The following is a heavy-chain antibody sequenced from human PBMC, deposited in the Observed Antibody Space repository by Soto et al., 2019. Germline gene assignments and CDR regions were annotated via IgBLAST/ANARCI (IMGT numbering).Heavy chain of an antibody. CDR2: ISSSSSYI. Sequence: EVQLVESGGGLVKPGGSLRLSCAASGFTFSSYSMNWVRQAPGKGLEWVSSISSSSSYIYYADSVKGRFTISRDNAKNSLYLQMNSLRAEDTAVYYCARLYDDKACIDVWGQGTTVTVSS. CDR1: GFTFSSYS. CDR3: ARLYDDKACIDV. V-gene: IGHV3-21*01. D-gene: IGHD3-22*01. J-gene: IGHJ6*02.